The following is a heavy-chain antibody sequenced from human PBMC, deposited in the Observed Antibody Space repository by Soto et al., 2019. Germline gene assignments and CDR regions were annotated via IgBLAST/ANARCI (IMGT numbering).Heavy chain of an antibody. D-gene: IGHD6-13*01. Sequence: SETLSLTCTVSGGSISSYYWSWVRQSPGKGLEWIGYIFHSGSINYNPSLKSRVTISVDTSKNQFSLKLNSVTAADTAVYYCARMAATGTGRYYYYFYYMDVWGKGTTVTVSS. J-gene: IGHJ6*03. CDR1: GGSISSYY. V-gene: IGHV4-59*08. CDR3: ARMAATGTGRYYYYFYYMDV. CDR2: IFHSGSI.